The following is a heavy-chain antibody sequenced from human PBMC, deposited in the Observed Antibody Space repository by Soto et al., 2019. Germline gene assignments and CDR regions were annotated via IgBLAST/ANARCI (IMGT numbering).Heavy chain of an antibody. CDR1: GGTFSSYA. Sequence: GASVKVSCKASGGTFSSYAISWVRQAPGQGLEWMGGIIPIFGTANYAQKFQGRVTITADESTSTAYMELSSLRSEDTAVYYCADGRGGSRNWYLDLWGRGTLVTVSS. D-gene: IGHD2-15*01. CDR2: IIPIFGTA. J-gene: IGHJ2*01. CDR3: ADGRGGSRNWYLDL. V-gene: IGHV1-69*13.